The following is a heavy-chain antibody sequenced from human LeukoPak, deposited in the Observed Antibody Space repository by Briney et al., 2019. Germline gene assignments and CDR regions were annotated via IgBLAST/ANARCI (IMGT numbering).Heavy chain of an antibody. V-gene: IGHV4-39*01. J-gene: IGHJ5*02. CDR1: GGSISSTTSY. Sequence: SETLSLTCTVSGGSISSTTSYWAWIRQPPGKGLQWIGSIYYSGTIYSNPSLKSRVTISVDTSANQFSLQLTSVTAADTAVYYCARPPVLLWFGELFTFDPWGQGTLVTVSS. CDR2: IYYSGTI. CDR3: ARPPVLLWFGELFTFDP. D-gene: IGHD3-10*01.